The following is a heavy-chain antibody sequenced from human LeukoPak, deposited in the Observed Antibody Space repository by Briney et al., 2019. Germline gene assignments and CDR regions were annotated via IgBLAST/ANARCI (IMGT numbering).Heavy chain of an antibody. D-gene: IGHD3-10*01. CDR1: ENSLINYW. J-gene: IGHJ6*04. Sequence: KSGESLKISCRLSENSLINYWVAWVRQRPGKGLEWMGMIYSGDSQTRHSPSFEGQVTFSADKSIRTAYLQWTSLKASDTAIYYCARLLIKNDRPNYYHYMDVWGKGTTVTVSS. CDR3: ARLLIKNDRPNYYHYMDV. CDR2: IYSGDSQT. V-gene: IGHV5-51*01.